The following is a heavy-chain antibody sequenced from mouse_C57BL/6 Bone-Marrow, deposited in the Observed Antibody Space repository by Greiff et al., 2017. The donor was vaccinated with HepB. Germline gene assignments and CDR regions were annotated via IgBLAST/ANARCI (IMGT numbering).Heavy chain of an antibody. Sequence: EVQRVESGGGLVQPGGSLKLSCAASGFTFSDYYMYWVRQTPEKRLEWVAYISNGGGSTYYPDTVKGRFTISRDNAKNTLYLQMSRLKSEDTAMYYCARHPPWLAYWGQGTLVTVSA. CDR3: ARHPPWLAY. CDR2: ISNGGGST. CDR1: GFTFSDYY. V-gene: IGHV5-12*01. J-gene: IGHJ3*01.